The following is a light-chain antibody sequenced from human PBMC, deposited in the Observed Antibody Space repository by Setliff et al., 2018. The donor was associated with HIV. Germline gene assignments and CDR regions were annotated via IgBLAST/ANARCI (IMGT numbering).Light chain of an antibody. V-gene: IGLV2-14*03. J-gene: IGLJ1*01. CDR3: SSYTSSTPLYV. Sequence: QSALTQPASVSGSPGQPITISCTGTSSDVGDYNYVSWYQQHPGKAPKLMISDVSNRPSGVSNRFSGSKSGNAASLTISGLQAEDEADYYCSSYTSSTPLYVFGTGTKVTVL. CDR1: SSDVGDYNY. CDR2: DVS.